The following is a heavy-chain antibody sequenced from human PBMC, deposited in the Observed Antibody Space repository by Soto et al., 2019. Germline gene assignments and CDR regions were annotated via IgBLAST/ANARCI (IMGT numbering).Heavy chain of an antibody. CDR3: ATWHEREHAYDV. J-gene: IGHJ3*01. V-gene: IGHV3-53*01. CDR1: GLTISGKKY. CDR2: IYDVDGS. Sequence: PVGSLTLSCTAFGLTISGKKYVAWVRQAPGKGVEGCYAIYDVDGSFYADSVKGRFTTSSDSSKTTVYLQMNDLRPDDTAVYYCATWHEREHAYDVWGQGTTVTVSS. D-gene: IGHD1-26*01.